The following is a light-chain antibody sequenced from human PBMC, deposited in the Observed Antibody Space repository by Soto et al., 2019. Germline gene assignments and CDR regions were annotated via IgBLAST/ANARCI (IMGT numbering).Light chain of an antibody. CDR1: QSIDSF. CDR2: APS. CDR3: QQSYIVPYT. V-gene: IGKV1-39*01. J-gene: IGKJ2*01. Sequence: DIQLTQSPSSLSASVGDRVTITCRASQSIDSFLIWYQQKPGRAPKVLIYAPSTLQSGVPSRFSGSGSGTDFTLTISSLQPEDFATYYCQQSYIVPYTVGQGTKLDIK.